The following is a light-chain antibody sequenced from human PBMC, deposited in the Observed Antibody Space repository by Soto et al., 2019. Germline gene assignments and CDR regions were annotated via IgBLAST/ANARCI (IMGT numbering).Light chain of an antibody. CDR1: INDIGGYNY. CDR3: SSYTRSDTLI. Sequence: QSALTQPASVSGSPGQSITISCTGTINDIGGYNYVSWYQQHPGKVPKLLIYDVSNQPSGVSGRFSGSKSGNTASLTIAGLQADDEAAYHCSSYTRSDTLIFGGGTKLTVL. J-gene: IGLJ2*01. CDR2: DVS. V-gene: IGLV2-14*03.